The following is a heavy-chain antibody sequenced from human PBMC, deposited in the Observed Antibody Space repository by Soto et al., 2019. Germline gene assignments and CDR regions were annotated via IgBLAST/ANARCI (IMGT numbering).Heavy chain of an antibody. Sequence: QVQLVQSGAEVRKPGASVKVSCKASGYSVTSYYIHWVRQAPGQGLEWMGIINPSGDTTTYAQRFQGRVTMTRDTSTNTIYMGLSSLRSEDTAVYFCASLGPWFGEPWRGQDLDFWGQGTLVTVSS. D-gene: IGHD3-10*01. CDR3: ASLGPWFGEPWRGQDLDF. J-gene: IGHJ4*02. CDR2: INPSGDTT. CDR1: GYSVTSYY. V-gene: IGHV1-46*03.